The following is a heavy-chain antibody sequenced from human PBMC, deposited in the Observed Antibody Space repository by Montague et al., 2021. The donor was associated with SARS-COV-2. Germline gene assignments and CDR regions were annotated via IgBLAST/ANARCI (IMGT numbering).Heavy chain of an antibody. V-gene: IGHV4-39*01. D-gene: IGHD4-11*01. CDR2: IYYSGST. CDR3: ANGFYSRQGGYGMDV. Sequence: SETLSLTCTVSGGSISSSSYYWGWIRQPPGKGLEWIGSIYYSGSTYYNPSLKSRVTISVDTSKNQFSLKLSSVTATDTAVYYCANGFYSRQGGYGMDVWGQGTTVTVSS. J-gene: IGHJ6*02. CDR1: GGSISSSSYY.